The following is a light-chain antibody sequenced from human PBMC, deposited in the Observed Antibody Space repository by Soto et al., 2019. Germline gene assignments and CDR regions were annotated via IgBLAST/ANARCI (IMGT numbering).Light chain of an antibody. V-gene: IGKV1-27*01. CDR1: QGITNH. Sequence: DIQMTQSPSSLSASVGDRVTVTCRASQGITNHLAWYQHKPGTVPKLLIYGASTLEPGVPSWFSGSGSGTDFTLTIMTLQPEDVATYYCQNYIRAPWTFGQGTKVEIK. CDR2: GAS. CDR3: QNYIRAPWT. J-gene: IGKJ1*01.